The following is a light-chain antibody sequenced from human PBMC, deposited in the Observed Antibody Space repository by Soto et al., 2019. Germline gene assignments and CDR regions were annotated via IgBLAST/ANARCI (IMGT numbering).Light chain of an antibody. Sequence: EIVMTQSPATLSVSPGERATLSCRASQKISSNLAWYQQKPGQAPRLLIYGASTRATGIPGRFSGSGSGTEFTLTISSLQSEDFAAYYCQQYNNWPELTFGGGTKVDIK. CDR2: GAS. J-gene: IGKJ4*01. V-gene: IGKV3-15*01. CDR3: QQYNNWPELT. CDR1: QKISSN.